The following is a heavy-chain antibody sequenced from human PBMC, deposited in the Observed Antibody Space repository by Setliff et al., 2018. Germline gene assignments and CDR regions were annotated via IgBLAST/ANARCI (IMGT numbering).Heavy chain of an antibody. CDR3: ARVYSGYDPNHYFDY. J-gene: IGHJ4*02. CDR2: INTDGTTR. CDR1: GFTFSSHW. D-gene: IGHD5-12*01. V-gene: IGHV3-74*01. Sequence: PGGSLRLSCAASGFTFSSHWMHWVRQPPGKGLVWVSRINTDGTTRNYADSVKGRFTISRDNAKNSLYLQMNSLRAEDTAVYYCARVYSGYDPNHYFDYWGQGTLVTVSS.